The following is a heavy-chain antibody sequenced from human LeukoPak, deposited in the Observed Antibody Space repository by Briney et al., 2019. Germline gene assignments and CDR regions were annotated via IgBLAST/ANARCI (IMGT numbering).Heavy chain of an antibody. CDR2: INAGNGNT. D-gene: IGHD3-22*01. J-gene: IGHJ4*02. CDR1: GYTFTSYA. CDR3: ARVPYYYDSSGFLPSLTGDY. V-gene: IGHV1-3*01. Sequence: ASVKVSCKASGYTFTSYAMHWVRQAPGQRLEWMGWINAGNGNTKYSQKFQGRVTITADESTSTAYMELSSLRSEDTAVYYCARVPYYYDSSGFLPSLTGDYWGQGTLVTVSS.